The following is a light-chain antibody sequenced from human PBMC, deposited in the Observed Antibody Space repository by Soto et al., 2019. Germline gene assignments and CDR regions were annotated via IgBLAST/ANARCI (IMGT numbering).Light chain of an antibody. CDR3: QQYGSSPPVT. V-gene: IGKV3-20*01. CDR2: GAS. Sequence: EIVLTQSPGTLSLSPGERATLSCRASQSVSSSYLAWYQQKPGQAPRLLIYGASGRATGIPDRFSGSGSGTDFTITISRLEPEDFAVYYCQQYGSSPPVTFGKGTRLEIK. J-gene: IGKJ5*01. CDR1: QSVSSSY.